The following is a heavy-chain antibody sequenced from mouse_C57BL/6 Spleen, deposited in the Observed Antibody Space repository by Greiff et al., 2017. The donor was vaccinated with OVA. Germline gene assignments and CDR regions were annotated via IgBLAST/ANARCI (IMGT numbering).Heavy chain of an antibody. D-gene: IGHD1-1*02. V-gene: IGHV1-55*01. CDR1: GYTFTSYW. CDR3: ARKGLSLWYFDV. Sequence: QVQLQQPGAELVKPGASVKMSCKASGYTFTSYWITWVKQRPGQGLEWIGDIYPGSGSTNYNEKFKSKAALTVDTSSSTAYMQLSSLTSEDSAVYDCARKGLSLWYFDVWGTGTTVTVSS. CDR2: IYPGSGST. J-gene: IGHJ1*03.